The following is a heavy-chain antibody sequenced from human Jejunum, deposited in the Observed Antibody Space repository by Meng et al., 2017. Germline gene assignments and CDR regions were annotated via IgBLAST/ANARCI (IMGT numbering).Heavy chain of an antibody. D-gene: IGHD4-17*01. Sequence: QAAAAVLVGPSGTLSCTWPVSGESLGCRSYCWPWIRQHQGKGLEWIGYVFDGARNKYNLSLSSSVTIASDTSKTLFSLEVISVTDADTDVYSCVTDVYGAGLAYLGYWGQGSLVTVSS. J-gene: IGHJ4*02. CDR1: GESLGCRSYC. V-gene: IGHV4-61*01. CDR2: VFDGARN. CDR3: VTDVYGAGLAYLGY.